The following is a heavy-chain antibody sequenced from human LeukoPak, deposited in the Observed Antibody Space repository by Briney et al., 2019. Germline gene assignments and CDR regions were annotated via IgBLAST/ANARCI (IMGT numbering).Heavy chain of an antibody. CDR1: GYTLTELS. Sequence: ASVKDSCKVSGYTLTELSMHWVRQAPGKGLEWMGGFHPEDGETIYAQKFQGRVTMTEDTSTDTAYMELSSLRSEDTAVYYCATVPLIMITFGGVFVIRGLGAFDIWGQGTMVTVSS. CDR2: FHPEDGET. J-gene: IGHJ3*02. V-gene: IGHV1-24*01. D-gene: IGHD3-16*02. CDR3: ATVPLIMITFGGVFVIRGLGAFDI.